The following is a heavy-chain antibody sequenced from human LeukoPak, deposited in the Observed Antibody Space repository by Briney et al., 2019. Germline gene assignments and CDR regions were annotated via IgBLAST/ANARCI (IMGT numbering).Heavy chain of an antibody. V-gene: IGHV4-34*01. D-gene: IGHD6-19*01. CDR3: ARGGPDSSGWYYYYYGMDV. CDR2: INHSGST. CDR1: GGSFSGYY. J-gene: IGHJ6*02. Sequence: SETLSLTCAVYGGSFSGYYWSWIRQPPGKGLEWIGEINHSGSTNYNPSLKSRVTISVDTSKNQFSLKLSSVTAADTAVYYCARGGPDSSGWYYYYYGMDVWGQGTTVTVSS.